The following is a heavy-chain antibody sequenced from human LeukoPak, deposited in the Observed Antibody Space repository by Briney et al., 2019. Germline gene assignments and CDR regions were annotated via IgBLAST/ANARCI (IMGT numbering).Heavy chain of an antibody. J-gene: IGHJ4*02. D-gene: IGHD2-8*01. CDR2: ISDSGDVT. V-gene: IGHV3-23*01. CDR3: AKDISIGGYCTNGLCSPFDY. CDR1: GFTFPSYA. Sequence: GGSLRISCAASGFTFPSYAMSWVRQAPGKGLEWVSAISDSGDVTYVAESVKGRFTISRDNSKNTLFLQMNSLTVEDSAVYYCAKDISIGGYCTNGLCSPFDYWGQGTLVTVSS.